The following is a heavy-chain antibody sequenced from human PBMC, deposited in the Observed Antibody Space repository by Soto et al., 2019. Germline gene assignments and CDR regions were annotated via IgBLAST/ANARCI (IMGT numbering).Heavy chain of an antibody. Sequence: RASVKVSCKASGGTFSSYTISWVRQAPGQGLEWMGRIIPILGIANYAQKFQGQVTISADKSISTAYLQWSSLKASDTAMYYCARGWRGAGIVVVVAAYATDAFDIWGQGTMVPVSS. D-gene: IGHD2-15*01. J-gene: IGHJ3*02. CDR3: ARGWRGAGIVVVVAAYATDAFDI. CDR1: GGTFSSYT. V-gene: IGHV1-69*02. CDR2: IIPILGIA.